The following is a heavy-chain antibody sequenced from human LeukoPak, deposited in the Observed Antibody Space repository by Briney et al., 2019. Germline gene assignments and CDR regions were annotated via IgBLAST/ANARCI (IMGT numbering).Heavy chain of an antibody. Sequence: GASVKVSCKVSGYTLTELSMHWVRQAPGKGLEWMGGFDPEDGETIYAQKFQGRVTITEDTSTDTAYMELSSLRSEDTAVYYCATDHVFVSPSWGQGTLVTVSS. J-gene: IGHJ4*02. CDR3: ATDHVFVSPS. D-gene: IGHD5/OR15-5a*01. V-gene: IGHV1-24*01. CDR1: GYTLTELS. CDR2: FDPEDGET.